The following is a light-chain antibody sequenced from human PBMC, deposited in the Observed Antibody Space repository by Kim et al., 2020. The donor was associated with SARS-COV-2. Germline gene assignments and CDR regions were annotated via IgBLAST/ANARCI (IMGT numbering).Light chain of an antibody. J-gene: IGLJ3*02. V-gene: IGLV7-46*01. CDR2: DIT. CDR3: LLSYSGSWV. Sequence: QAVVAQEPSLTVSPGGTVTFTCASSTGSVTTGHNPYWFQQKPGQVPRTLIYDITNKPSWTPARFSGSLLGDKAALTLSGAQPEDEGDYYCLLSYSGSWVFGGGTKLTVL. CDR1: TGSVTTGHN.